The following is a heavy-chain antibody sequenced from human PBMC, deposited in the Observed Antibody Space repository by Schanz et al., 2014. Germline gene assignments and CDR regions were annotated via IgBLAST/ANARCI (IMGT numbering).Heavy chain of an antibody. CDR2: IYIGGNT. CDR1: GFTFTNYA. V-gene: IGHV3-66*01. Sequence: DVQLLESGGGLVQPGGSLRLSCAASGFTFTNYAMSWVRQAPGKGLEWVSFIYIGGNTNYADSVKGRFTISRDNAKRSLFLQMNSLRAEDTAVYYCARGGPAYYFDDWGQGTLVTVSS. CDR3: ARGGPAYYFDD. J-gene: IGHJ4*02.